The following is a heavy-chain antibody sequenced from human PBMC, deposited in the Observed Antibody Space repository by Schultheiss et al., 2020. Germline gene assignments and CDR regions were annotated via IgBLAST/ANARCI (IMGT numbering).Heavy chain of an antibody. D-gene: IGHD5-18*01. CDR2: INPNSGGT. Sequence: ASVKVSCKASGYTFTSCGISWVRQAPGQGLEWMGWINPNSGGTNYAQKFQGWVTMTTDTSTSTVYMELRSLRSDDTAVYYCARVGYTYGEWWFDPWGQGTLVTVSS. V-gene: IGHV1-18*01. J-gene: IGHJ5*02. CDR1: GYTFTSCG. CDR3: ARVGYTYGEWWFDP.